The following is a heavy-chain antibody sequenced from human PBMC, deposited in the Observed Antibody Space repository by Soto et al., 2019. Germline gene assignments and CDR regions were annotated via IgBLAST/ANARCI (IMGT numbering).Heavy chain of an antibody. D-gene: IGHD3-22*01. CDR3: AREGDYYDSSGYSQPLGY. CDR1: GGTFSSYA. J-gene: IGHJ4*02. Sequence: QVQLVQSGAEVKKPGSSVKVSCKASGGTFSSYAISWVRQAPGQGLEWMGGIIPIFGTANYAQKFQGRVTITADETTSTAYMELRSLRSEDTAVYYCAREGDYYDSSGYSQPLGYWGQGTLVTVSS. CDR2: IIPIFGTA. V-gene: IGHV1-69*12.